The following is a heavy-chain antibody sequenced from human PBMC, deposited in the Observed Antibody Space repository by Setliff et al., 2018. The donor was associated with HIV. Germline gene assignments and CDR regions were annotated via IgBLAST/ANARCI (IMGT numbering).Heavy chain of an antibody. V-gene: IGHV4-61*08. Sequence: SETLSLTCSVSGGVSGGDMGVHDWSWIRQPPGKGLEWIGYIYDNEKTFYNPSLKSRVTIKVDTSKNQISLQLTSVTAEDTALYYCARLPQDWGQGTLVTVSS. J-gene: IGHJ4*02. CDR1: GGVSGGDMGVHD. CDR2: IYDNEKT. CDR3: ARLPQD.